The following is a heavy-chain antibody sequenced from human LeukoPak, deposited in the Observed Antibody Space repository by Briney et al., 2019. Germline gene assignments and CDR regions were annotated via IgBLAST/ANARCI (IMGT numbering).Heavy chain of an antibody. CDR2: INPSGGST. V-gene: IGHV1-46*01. Sequence: ASVKVSCKASGYTFTSYYMHWVRQAPGQGLEWMGIINPSGGSTSYAQKFQGRVTMTRDTSTSTVYMELSSLRSEDTAVYYCARAGRPNIVVVTAADYWGQGTLVTVSS. CDR1: GYTFTSYY. J-gene: IGHJ4*02. CDR3: ARAGRPNIVVVTAADY. D-gene: IGHD2-21*02.